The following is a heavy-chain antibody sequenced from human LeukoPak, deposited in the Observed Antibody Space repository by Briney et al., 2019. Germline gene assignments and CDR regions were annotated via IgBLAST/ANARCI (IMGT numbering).Heavy chain of an antibody. CDR2: IIPIFGIA. V-gene: IGHV1-69*04. J-gene: IGHJ6*02. D-gene: IGHD3-3*01. CDR1: GDTFSSYA. Sequence: SVKVSCEASGDTFSSYAISWVRQDPGQGLECMGRIIPIFGIANYAQKFQGRVTITADKSTSTAYMELSSLRSEDTAVYYCARRPPPPYYEFFDPRGGMDVWAKGPRSPSP. CDR3: ARRPPPPYYEFFDPRGGMDV.